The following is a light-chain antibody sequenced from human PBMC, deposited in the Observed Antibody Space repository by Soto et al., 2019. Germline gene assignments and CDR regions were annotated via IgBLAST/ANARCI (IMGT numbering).Light chain of an antibody. V-gene: IGKV3-15*01. Sequence: EIVMTQSPATLSVSPGERATLSCRASQSVSSDLAWYQHKPGQAPRLLIYGASTRATGIPARFSGRGSGTEFTLTISSLQSVDFAVYYCQQYNDWPLTFGGGTKVDIK. J-gene: IGKJ4*01. CDR2: GAS. CDR3: QQYNDWPLT. CDR1: QSVSSD.